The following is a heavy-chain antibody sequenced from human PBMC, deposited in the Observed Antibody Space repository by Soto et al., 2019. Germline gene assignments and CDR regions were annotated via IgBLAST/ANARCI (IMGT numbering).Heavy chain of an antibody. CDR3: ARGAGVVITPSFDY. V-gene: IGHV1-69*13. J-gene: IGHJ4*02. CDR1: GGTFSSYA. CDR2: IIPIFGTA. D-gene: IGHD3-22*01. Sequence: SVKVSCKASGGTFSSYAISWVRQAPGQGLEWMGGIIPIFGTANYAQKFQGRVTITADESTSTAYMELSSLRSEDTAVYYCARGAGVVITPSFDYWGQGTLVTVSS.